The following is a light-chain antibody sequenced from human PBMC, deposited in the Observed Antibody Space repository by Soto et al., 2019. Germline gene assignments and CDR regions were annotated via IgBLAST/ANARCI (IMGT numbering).Light chain of an antibody. Sequence: QPVLTQPPSVSGAPGQRVTISCTGSSSNIGAGYDVHWYQRLPGTAPKLLIYGNSNRPSGVPDRFSGSKSGTSASLAITGLQAEDEADYYCQSYDSSLSGYVVFGGGTKVTVL. CDR1: SSNIGAGYD. V-gene: IGLV1-40*01. CDR3: QSYDSSLSGYVV. CDR2: GNS. J-gene: IGLJ2*01.